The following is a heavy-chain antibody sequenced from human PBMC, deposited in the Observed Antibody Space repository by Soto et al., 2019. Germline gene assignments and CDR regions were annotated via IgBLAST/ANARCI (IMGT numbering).Heavy chain of an antibody. Sequence: VASVKVSCKASGYTFTGYYMHWVRQAPGQGLEWMGWINPNSGGTNYAQKFQGRVTMTRDTSISTAYMELSRLRSDDTAVYYCARVWWPVDAFDIWGQGTMVTVSS. CDR1: GYTFTGYY. D-gene: IGHD2-8*02. J-gene: IGHJ3*02. CDR2: INPNSGGT. V-gene: IGHV1-2*02. CDR3: ARVWWPVDAFDI.